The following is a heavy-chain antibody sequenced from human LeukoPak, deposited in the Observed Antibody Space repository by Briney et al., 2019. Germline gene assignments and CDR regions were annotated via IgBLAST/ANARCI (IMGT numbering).Heavy chain of an antibody. CDR2: ISGSGGST. Sequence: GGSLRLSCAASGFTFSSYAMSWVRQAPGKGLEWVSAISGSGGSTYYADSVKGRFTISRDNSKNTLYLQRNSLRAEDTAVYYCAKDIGVLIVVVPAASVFDYWGQGTLVTVSS. CDR3: AKDIGVLIVVVPAASVFDY. V-gene: IGHV3-23*01. J-gene: IGHJ4*02. D-gene: IGHD2-2*01. CDR1: GFTFSSYA.